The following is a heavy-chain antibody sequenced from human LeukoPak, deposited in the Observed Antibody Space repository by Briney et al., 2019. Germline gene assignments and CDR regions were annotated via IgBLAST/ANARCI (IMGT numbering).Heavy chain of an antibody. CDR2: IYYSGST. V-gene: IGHV4-39*01. CDR3: ARHRIAAADDAFEI. J-gene: IGHJ3*02. CDR1: GGSISTSRYY. D-gene: IGHD6-13*01. Sequence: SSETLSLTCTVSGGSISTSRYYWGWLRQPPGKGLEWIGTIYYSGSTYYNPSLKSRVTISVDTSKNLFSLKLSSVTAADTALYYCARHRIAAADDAFEIWGQGTMVTVSS.